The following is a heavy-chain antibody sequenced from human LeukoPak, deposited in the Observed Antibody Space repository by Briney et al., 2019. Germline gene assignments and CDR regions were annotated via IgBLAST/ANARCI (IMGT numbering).Heavy chain of an antibody. CDR2: MNPNSGNT. CDR3: ARGEPLSPGDY. CDR1: GYTFTGYY. V-gene: IGHV1-8*02. Sequence: ASVKVSCKASGYTFTGYYMHWVRQATGQGLEWMGWMNPNSGNTGYAQKFQGRDTMTRNTSISTAYMELSSLRSEDTAVYYCARGEPLSPGDYWGQGTLVTVSS. J-gene: IGHJ4*02.